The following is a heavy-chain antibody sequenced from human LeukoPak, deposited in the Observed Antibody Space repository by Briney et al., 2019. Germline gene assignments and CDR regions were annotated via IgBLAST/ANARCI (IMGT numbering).Heavy chain of an antibody. CDR3: ARDGSLPDY. CDR2: IISVGSST. Sequence: PGGSLRLSCAASGFAFSNYWMHWVRQTPGKGLVWVSRIISVGSSTSYADSVKGRFTISRDNAKNTLYLQMNSLRAEDTAVYYCARDGSLPDYWGQGTLVTVSS. V-gene: IGHV3-74*01. CDR1: GFAFSNYW. J-gene: IGHJ4*02.